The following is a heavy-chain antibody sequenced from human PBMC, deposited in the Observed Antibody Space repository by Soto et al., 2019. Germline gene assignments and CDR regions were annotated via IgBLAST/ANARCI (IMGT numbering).Heavy chain of an antibody. D-gene: IGHD6-13*01. CDR1: GFTFSSQD. V-gene: IGHV3-21*01. Sequence: VGSLRLSCAASGFTFSSQDMNWVRQAPGKGLEWVSSISSSSSYIYYADSVKGRFTISRDNAKDLLYLQMSSLRAEDTAVYYCARVWDPSTIATAFDVWGQGTAVTVSS. J-gene: IGHJ6*02. CDR2: ISSSSSYI. CDR3: ARVWDPSTIATAFDV.